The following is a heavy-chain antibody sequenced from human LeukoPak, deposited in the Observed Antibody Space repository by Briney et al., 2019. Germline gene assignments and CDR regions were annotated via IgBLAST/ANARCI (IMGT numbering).Heavy chain of an antibody. CDR1: GGSFSGYY. V-gene: IGHV4-34*01. CDR2: INHSGST. Sequence: SETLSLTCAVYGGSFSGYYWSWIRQPPGKGLEWIGEINHSGSTNYNPSLKSRVTISVDTSKNQFSLKLSSVTAADTAVYYCARGRRNYDFWSGYYTRPFDYWGQGTLVTVSS. J-gene: IGHJ4*02. D-gene: IGHD3-3*01. CDR3: ARGRRNYDFWSGYYTRPFDY.